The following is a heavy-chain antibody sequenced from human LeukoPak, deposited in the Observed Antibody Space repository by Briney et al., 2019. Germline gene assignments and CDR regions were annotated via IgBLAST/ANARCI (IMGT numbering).Heavy chain of an antibody. D-gene: IGHD3-10*01. CDR3: AKDLGEPPGL. V-gene: IGHV3-30*18. CDR1: GFTFRSYG. Sequence: GGSLRLSCAASGFTFRSYGMPWVRQAPGKGLEWVAVISYDGSNKYYADSVKGRFTISRDNSKNTLYLQMNSLRAEDTAVYYCAKDLGEPPGLWGQGTLVTVSS. CDR2: ISYDGSNK. J-gene: IGHJ4*02.